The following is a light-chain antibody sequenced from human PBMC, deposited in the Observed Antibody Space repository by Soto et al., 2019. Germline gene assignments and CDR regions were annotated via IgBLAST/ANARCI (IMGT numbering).Light chain of an antibody. V-gene: IGLV2-8*01. CDR2: EVS. J-gene: IGLJ2*01. CDR1: SSDVGGYNY. Sequence: QSALTQRPSASGSPGQSVTISCTGTSSDVGGYNYVSWYQQHPGKAPKLMIFEVSQRPSGVPDRFSGSKSGNTASLTVSGLQAEDEADYYCSSYAGNNHVVFGGGTKLTVL. CDR3: SSYAGNNHVV.